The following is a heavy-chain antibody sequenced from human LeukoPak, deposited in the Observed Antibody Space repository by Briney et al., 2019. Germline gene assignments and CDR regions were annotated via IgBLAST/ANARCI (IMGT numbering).Heavy chain of an antibody. CDR2: ISAYNGNT. CDR1: GYTFTSYG. CDR3: ARVDVGYCGGGSGKI. D-gene: IGHD2-15*01. Sequence: ASVKVSCKASGYTFTSYGISWVRQAPGQGLEWMGWISAYNGNTNYAQKLQGRVTMTTDTSTSTAYMELRSLRSDDTAVYYCARVDVGYCGGGSGKIGGQGPLVTVPS. V-gene: IGHV1-18*01. J-gene: IGHJ4*02.